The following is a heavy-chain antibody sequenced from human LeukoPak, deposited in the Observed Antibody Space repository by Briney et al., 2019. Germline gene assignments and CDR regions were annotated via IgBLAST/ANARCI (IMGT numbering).Heavy chain of an antibody. CDR2: INTDESTT. CDR3: ARESPLAARGAFDI. CDR1: GFTFSSYW. D-gene: IGHD6-13*01. Sequence: PGGSLRLSCAASGFTFSSYWMHWVRQAPGKGLVWVSRINTDESTTSYADSVKGRFTISRDNSKNTLYLQMNSLRAEDTAVYYCARESPLAARGAFDIWGQGTMVTVSS. V-gene: IGHV3-74*01. J-gene: IGHJ3*02.